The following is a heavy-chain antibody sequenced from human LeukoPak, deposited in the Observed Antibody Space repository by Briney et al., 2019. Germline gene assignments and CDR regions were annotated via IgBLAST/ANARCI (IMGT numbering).Heavy chain of an antibody. V-gene: IGHV1-69*01. J-gene: IGHJ4*02. Sequence: ASVKVSCKASGGTFSSYGICWVRQAPGQGLEWMGGIIPKFGRTHYAQKFQGRVTVTADESTSTAYMELSGLGSEDTAVYYCARGSSGWSFDYWGQGTLVTVSS. CDR3: ARGSSGWSFDY. D-gene: IGHD6-19*01. CDR1: GGTFSSYG. CDR2: IIPKFGRT.